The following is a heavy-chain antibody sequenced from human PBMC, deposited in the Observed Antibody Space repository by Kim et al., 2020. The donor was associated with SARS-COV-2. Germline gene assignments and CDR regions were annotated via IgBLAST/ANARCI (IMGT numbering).Heavy chain of an antibody. J-gene: IGHJ4*02. D-gene: IGHD3-16*01. CDR3: VGGGGEWHFYFDY. V-gene: IGHV3-66*01. Sequence: YADSVQGRFSISRDKSQNTVYLDLHSLGVEDTAIYYCVGGGGEWHFYFDYWGRGTLVTVSS.